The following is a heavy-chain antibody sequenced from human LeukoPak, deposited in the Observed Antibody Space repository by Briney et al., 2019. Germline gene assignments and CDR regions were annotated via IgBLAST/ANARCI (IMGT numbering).Heavy chain of an antibody. J-gene: IGHJ4*02. Sequence: GGSLRLSCAASGFTFSSYWMSWVRQAPGKRLEWVANIKQDGSEKYYVDSVKGRFTISRDNAKNSLYLQMNSLRAEDTAVYYCASAGLFLGYYFDYWGQGTLVTVSS. CDR1: GFTFSSYW. CDR3: ASAGLFLGYYFDY. D-gene: IGHD3-22*01. V-gene: IGHV3-7*01. CDR2: IKQDGSEK.